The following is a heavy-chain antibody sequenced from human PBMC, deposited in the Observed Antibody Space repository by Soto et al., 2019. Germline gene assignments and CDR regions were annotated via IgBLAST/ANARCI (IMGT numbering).Heavy chain of an antibody. D-gene: IGHD6-13*01. CDR1: GFTFSDHF. CDR2: SRNKANSYTT. CDR3: ARVRSSNWHDDY. V-gene: IGHV3-72*01. Sequence: GGSLRLSCAASGFTFSDHFMDWVRQAPGKGLEWVGRSRNKANSYTTEYAASVKGRFTISRDDSKNSLFLQMSSLKTEDTAVYYCARVRSSNWHDDYWGQGTLVTVSS. J-gene: IGHJ4*02.